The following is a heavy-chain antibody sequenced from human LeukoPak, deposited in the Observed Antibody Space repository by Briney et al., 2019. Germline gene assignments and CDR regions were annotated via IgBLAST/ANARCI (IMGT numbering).Heavy chain of an antibody. J-gene: IGHJ4*02. Sequence: ASVKVSCKASGYTFSSYYFHWVRQAPGQGPEWMGLINPSGGATSFAQKFRGSVTMTRDMSTGTVFMELSSLRSDDTAVYFCARNYYDTAGHFGYWGQGTLVTVSS. CDR3: ARNYYDTAGHFGY. CDR2: INPSGGAT. CDR1: GYTFSSYY. V-gene: IGHV1-46*01. D-gene: IGHD3-22*01.